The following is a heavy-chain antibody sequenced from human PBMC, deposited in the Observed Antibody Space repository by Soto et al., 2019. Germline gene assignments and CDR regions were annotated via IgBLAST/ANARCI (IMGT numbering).Heavy chain of an antibody. Sequence: SETLSLTCAVSGGSISSSNWWSWVRQPPGKGLEWIGEIYHSGSTNYNPSLKSRVTISVDKSKNQFSLKLSSVTAADTAVYYCARRESGYSSGSDYFDYWGQGTLVTVSS. CDR2: IYHSGST. CDR3: ARRESGYSSGSDYFDY. CDR1: GGSISSSNW. D-gene: IGHD6-19*01. V-gene: IGHV4-4*02. J-gene: IGHJ4*02.